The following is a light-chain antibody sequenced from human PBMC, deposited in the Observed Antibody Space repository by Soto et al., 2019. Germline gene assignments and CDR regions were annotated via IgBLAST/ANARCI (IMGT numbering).Light chain of an antibody. CDR1: QSVRNNY. Sequence: EIVVTQSPCTLSLSPGEGATLSCRASQSVRNNYLAWYQQKPGQAPRLLISGASRRATGIPDRFSGSGSGTDFTLPISRLESEDFAVYYCQRYGSSPPHTFGQGTTLEIK. CDR2: GAS. J-gene: IGKJ2*01. V-gene: IGKV3-20*01. CDR3: QRYGSSPPHT.